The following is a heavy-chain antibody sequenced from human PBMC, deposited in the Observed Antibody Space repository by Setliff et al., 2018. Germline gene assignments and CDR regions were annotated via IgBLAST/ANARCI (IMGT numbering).Heavy chain of an antibody. J-gene: IGHJ4*02. V-gene: IGHV5-51*01. D-gene: IGHD3-3*01. CDR1: GYSFSNFW. Sequence: GASLKISCQGSGYSFSNFWIGWVRQMPGKGLEWMGIIYPGDSHTRYSPSFQGQVTMSADKSINTAYLQWSNLKASDTAVYYCAKDPRDTYYNFGYWGQGTLVTVSS. CDR2: IYPGDSHT. CDR3: AKDPRDTYYNFGY.